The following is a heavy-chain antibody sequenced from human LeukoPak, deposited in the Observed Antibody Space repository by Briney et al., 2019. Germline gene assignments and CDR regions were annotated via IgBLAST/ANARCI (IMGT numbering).Heavy chain of an antibody. J-gene: IGHJ5*02. V-gene: IGHV3-23*01. D-gene: IGHD3-22*01. CDR2: ISGSGGST. CDR1: GFTFSSYA. CDR3: AKAESEYYYDSREFDP. Sequence: GGSLRLSCAASGFTFSSYAMSWVRQAPGKGLEWVSAISGSGGSTYYADSVKGRFTISRDNSKNTLYLQMNSLRAEDTAVYYCAKAESEYYYDSREFDPWGQGTLVTVSS.